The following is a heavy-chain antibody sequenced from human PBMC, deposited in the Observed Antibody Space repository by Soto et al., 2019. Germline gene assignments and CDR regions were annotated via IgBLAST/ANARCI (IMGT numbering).Heavy chain of an antibody. D-gene: IGHD3-16*01. CDR2: ISYDGSNK. J-gene: IGHJ6*02. Sequence: LRLSFAASGFTFSSYGMHWVRQAPGKGLEWVAVISYDGSNKYYADSVKGRFTISRDNSKNTLYLQMNSLRAEDTAVYYCAKDQASPIGIWDYYYYGMDVWGQGTTVTVSS. CDR3: AKDQASPIGIWDYYYYGMDV. CDR1: GFTFSSYG. V-gene: IGHV3-30*18.